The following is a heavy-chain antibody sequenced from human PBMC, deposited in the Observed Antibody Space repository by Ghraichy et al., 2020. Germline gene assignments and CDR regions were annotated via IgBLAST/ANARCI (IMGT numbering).Heavy chain of an antibody. V-gene: IGHV4-39*01. CDR2: IYYSGST. Sequence: SETLSLTCTVSGGSISSSSYYWGWIRQPPGKGLEWIGSIYYSGSTYYNPSLKSRVTISVDTSKNQFSLKLSSVTAADTAVYYCVSSEYGKGVYYFDYWGQGTLVTVSS. CDR3: VSSEYGKGVYYFDY. CDR1: GGSISSSSYY. D-gene: IGHD2/OR15-2a*01. J-gene: IGHJ4*02.